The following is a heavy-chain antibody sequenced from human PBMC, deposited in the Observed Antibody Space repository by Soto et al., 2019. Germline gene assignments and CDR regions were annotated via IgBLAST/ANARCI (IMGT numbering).Heavy chain of an antibody. D-gene: IGHD6-19*01. CDR3: ARDDIPGKAVAIYGMDV. V-gene: IGHV3-33*01. CDR1: GFTFSNYG. CDR2: IWYDGSNK. J-gene: IGHJ6*02. Sequence: QVQLVESGGGVVQPGRSLRLSCAASGFTFSNYGMHWVRQAPGKGLEWVAVIWYDGSNKYYADSVKGQFTISRDNSKNTLYLQMNSLRAEDTAVYYCARDDIPGKAVAIYGMDVWGQGTTVTVSS.